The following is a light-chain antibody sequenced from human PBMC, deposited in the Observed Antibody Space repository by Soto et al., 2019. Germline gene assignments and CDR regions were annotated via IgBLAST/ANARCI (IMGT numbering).Light chain of an antibody. CDR3: QQLNSYPRT. Sequence: IQMTQSPSTLSASIGDTVTITCRASQSINRWLAWYQQKPGEAPKLLIYDASSLESEVPSRFSGSGSGTDFTLTISSLQPEDFATYYCQQLNSYPRTFGQGTKVDIK. V-gene: IGKV1-5*01. CDR2: DAS. CDR1: QSINRW. J-gene: IGKJ1*01.